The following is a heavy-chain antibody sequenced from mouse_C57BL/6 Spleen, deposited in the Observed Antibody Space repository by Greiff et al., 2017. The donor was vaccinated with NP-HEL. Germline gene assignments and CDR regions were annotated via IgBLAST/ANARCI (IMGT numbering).Heavy chain of an antibody. Sequence: QVTLKVSGPGILQSSQTLSLTCSFSGFSLSTSGMGVSWIRQPAGKGLEWLAHIYWDDDKRYNPSLKSRLPISKDTSRNQVFLKVTSVDTADTATYYCARREEVYYGSYFDDWGQGTTLTVST. J-gene: IGHJ2*01. CDR3: ARREEVYYGSYFDD. D-gene: IGHD2-2*01. CDR1: GFSLSTSGMG. V-gene: IGHV8-12*01. CDR2: IYWDDDK.